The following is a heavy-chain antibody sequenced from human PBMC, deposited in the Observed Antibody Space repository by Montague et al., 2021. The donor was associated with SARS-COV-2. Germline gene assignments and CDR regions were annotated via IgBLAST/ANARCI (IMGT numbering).Heavy chain of an antibody. D-gene: IGHD2-2*01. CDR2: IYTSGST. CDR1: GGSISTHF. Sequence: SETLSLTCTVSGGSISTHFWNWIRQPAGKGLEWIGRIYTSGSTNYNPSLKSRVTISVDTSKNQFSLKLSSVTAADTAVYYCARGGWGGTDCSSTSCKPYYYYYGMDVWGQGTTVTVSS. J-gene: IGHJ6*02. CDR3: ARGGWGGTDCSSTSCKPYYYYYGMDV. V-gene: IGHV4-4*07.